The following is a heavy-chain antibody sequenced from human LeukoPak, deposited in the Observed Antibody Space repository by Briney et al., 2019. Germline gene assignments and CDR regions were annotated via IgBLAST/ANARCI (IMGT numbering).Heavy chain of an antibody. CDR3: ARDPSPEVGAFDI. D-gene: IGHD1-14*01. Sequence: GASVRVSCKASGYTFTGYYMHWGRQAPGQGREWMCWIHPNSVGTNYAQKFQGWVTMTRNTSISTAYMELSRLRSDDTAVYYCARDPSPEVGAFDIWGQGTMVTVSS. CDR2: IHPNSVGT. V-gene: IGHV1-2*04. J-gene: IGHJ3*02. CDR1: GYTFTGYY.